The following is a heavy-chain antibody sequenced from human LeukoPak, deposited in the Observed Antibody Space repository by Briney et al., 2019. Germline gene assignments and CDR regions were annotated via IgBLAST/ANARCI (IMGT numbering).Heavy chain of an antibody. CDR2: INPNSGGT. V-gene: IGHV1/OR15-1*04. D-gene: IGHD5-18*01. CDR3: ARGRTAMAAAGY. CDR1: GYIFTDYY. Sequence: ASVKVSCKASGYIFTDYYMHWVRQAPGQELGWMGRINPNSGGTNYAQKLQGRVTMTTDTSTSTAYMELRSLRSDDTAVYYCARGRTAMAAAGYWGQGTLVTVSS. J-gene: IGHJ4*02.